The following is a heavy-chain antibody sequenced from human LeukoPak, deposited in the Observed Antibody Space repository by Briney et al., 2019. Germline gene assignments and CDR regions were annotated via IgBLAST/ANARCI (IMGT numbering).Heavy chain of an antibody. Sequence: ASVKVSCKASGGTFSSYAISWVRQAPGQGLEWMGRIIPIPGIANYAQKFQGRVTITADKSTSTAYMELSSLRSEDTAVYYCARGDIQGHYYYGMDVWGQGATVTVSS. J-gene: IGHJ6*02. CDR1: GGTFSSYA. CDR3: ARGDIQGHYYYGMDV. V-gene: IGHV1-69*04. CDR2: IIPIPGIA. D-gene: IGHD3-9*01.